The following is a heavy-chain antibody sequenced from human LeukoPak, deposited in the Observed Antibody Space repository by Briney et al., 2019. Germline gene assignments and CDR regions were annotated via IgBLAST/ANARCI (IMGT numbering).Heavy chain of an antibody. CDR1: NGSINTYY. V-gene: IGHV4-59*01. CDR2: IYYSGST. J-gene: IGHJ5*02. D-gene: IGHD2-2*01. CDR3: ARGRYQLSP. Sequence: SETLSLTCTVSNGSINTYYWSWIRQPPGKGLEWIGYIYYSGSTNYNPSLKGRVTISVDTSKNQFSLKLSSVTAADTAVYYCARGRYQLSPWGQGTLVAVSS.